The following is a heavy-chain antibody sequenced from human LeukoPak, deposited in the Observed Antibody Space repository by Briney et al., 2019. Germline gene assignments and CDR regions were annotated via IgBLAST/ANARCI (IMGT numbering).Heavy chain of an antibody. V-gene: IGHV3-30*18. J-gene: IGHJ4*02. CDR1: GFTFSSYG. CDR2: ISYDENNK. CDR3: AKEDHESGTYRGFDY. D-gene: IGHD3-10*01. Sequence: GRSLRLSCAASGFTFSSYGIHWVRQAPGKGLEWVAHISYDENNKFYADSVKGRFTISRDNSKNTLYLQMNSLRPEDTAVYYCAKEDHESGTYRGFDYWGQGALVSGSS.